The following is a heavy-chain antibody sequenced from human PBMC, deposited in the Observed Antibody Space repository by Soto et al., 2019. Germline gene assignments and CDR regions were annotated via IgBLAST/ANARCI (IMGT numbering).Heavy chain of an antibody. CDR3: AKNSGWFNS. J-gene: IGHJ5*01. CDR2: IDGSGGAT. D-gene: IGHD3-10*01. CDR1: GFPFSSTD. Sequence: VPVLDSGGGLVQPGGSLRLSCAASGFPFSSTDMSWVRQAPGKGLEWVSTIDGSGGATYYAGSVRGRFTISRDNSKNTVYLQMSSLRADDTAVYYCAKNSGWFNSWGQGTLVTVSS. V-gene: IGHV3-23*01.